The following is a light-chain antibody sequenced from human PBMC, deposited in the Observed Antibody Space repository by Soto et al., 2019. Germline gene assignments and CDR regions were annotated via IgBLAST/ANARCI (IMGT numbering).Light chain of an antibody. V-gene: IGKV3-15*01. Sequence: VVTHSPATLSVFPGETATLSCRSSHSVSSDLACYQQRPGQAPRLLLYGASTRATGIPARSRGSGSGTEFRLTISSLQSEDFATYYCQQYNTWHPKMAFGRGTKVDIK. CDR1: HSVSSD. CDR2: GAS. J-gene: IGKJ1*01. CDR3: QQYNTWHPKMA.